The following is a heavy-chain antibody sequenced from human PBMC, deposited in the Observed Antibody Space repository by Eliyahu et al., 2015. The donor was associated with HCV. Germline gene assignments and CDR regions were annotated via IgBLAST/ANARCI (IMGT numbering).Heavy chain of an antibody. D-gene: IGHD1-20*01. CDR1: GGSISSSSYY. J-gene: IGHJ4*02. CDR3: ARDLNWNDFGY. Sequence: QLQLQESGPGLVKPSETLSLXCTVSGGSISSSSYYWGWIRQPPGKGLEWIGSIYYSGSTYYNPSLKSRVTISVDTSKNQFSLKLSSVTAADTAVYYCARDLNWNDFGYWGQGTLVTVSS. V-gene: IGHV4-39*07. CDR2: IYYSGST.